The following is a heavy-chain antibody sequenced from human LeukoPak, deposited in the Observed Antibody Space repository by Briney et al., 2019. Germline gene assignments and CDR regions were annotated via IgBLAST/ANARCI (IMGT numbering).Heavy chain of an antibody. CDR2: ISHDGSNK. J-gene: IGHJ4*02. CDR1: GITFSSYG. V-gene: IGHV3-30*03. Sequence: GGSLRLSCAASGITFSSYGMYWVRQAPGKGLEWVAVISHDGSNKYYADSVKGRFTISRDNSKNTLYLQMNSLRAEDTAVYYCARGGTVGAPEYWGQGTLVTVSS. D-gene: IGHD1-26*01. CDR3: ARGGTVGAPEY.